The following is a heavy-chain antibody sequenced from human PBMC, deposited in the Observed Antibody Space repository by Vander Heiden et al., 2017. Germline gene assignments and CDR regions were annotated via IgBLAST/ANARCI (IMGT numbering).Heavy chain of an antibody. CDR1: GLSFRVYG. CDR2: MSSDGSET. D-gene: IGHD3-22*01. CDR3: AKDYYPHMTFIVVVTNSLDY. J-gene: IGHJ4*02. V-gene: IGHV3-30*18. Sequence: VHPVEAGGAVVQPGRSLSLSCAASGLSFRVYGMHWVRQASSKGLEWVAVMSSDGSETYYADSVKGRFTISRDNFKNTLYLEMNSLRVEDTAVYYCAKDYYPHMTFIVVVTNSLDYWGQGTLLTVSS.